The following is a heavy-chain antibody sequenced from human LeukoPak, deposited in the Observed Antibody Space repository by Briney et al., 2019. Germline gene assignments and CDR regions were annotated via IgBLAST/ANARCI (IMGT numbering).Heavy chain of an antibody. CDR1: GYTFTSYG. D-gene: IGHD3-10*01. CDR2: ISAYNGNT. J-gene: IGHJ4*02. V-gene: IGHV1-18*01. CDR3: ASPYGSGSSAALYY. Sequence: ASVKVSCKASGYTFTSYGISWVRQAPGQGLEWMGWISAYNGNTNYAQKLQGRVTMTTDTSTSTAYMELRSLRSDDTAVYYCASPYGSGSSAALYYWGQGTLVTVSS.